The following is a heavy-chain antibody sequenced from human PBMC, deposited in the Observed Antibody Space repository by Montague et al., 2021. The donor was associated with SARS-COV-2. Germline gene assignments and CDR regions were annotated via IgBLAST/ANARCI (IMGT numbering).Heavy chain of an antibody. J-gene: IGHJ4*02. CDR3: ARIPVGSKYYFDF. V-gene: IGHV6-1*01. CDR2: TYYRSKWHN. CDR1: GDSVSSNIAT. Sequence: CAISGDSVSSNIATWNWIRQSPSIGLEWLGRTYYRSKWHNDYAESVKSRITIDPDTSKHQFSLHLNSVTPEDTAVYYCARIPVGSKYYFDFWGQGTLVTVSA. D-gene: IGHD2-2*01.